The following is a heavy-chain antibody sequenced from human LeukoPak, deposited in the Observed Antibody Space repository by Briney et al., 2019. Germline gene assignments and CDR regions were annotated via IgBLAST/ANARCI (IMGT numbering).Heavy chain of an antibody. J-gene: IGHJ6*03. CDR2: ISAYNGNT. V-gene: IGHV1-18*01. Sequence: ASVKVSCKASGYTFTSYGISWVRQAPGQGLEWMGWISAYNGNTNYAQKLQGRVTMTTDTSTSTAYMELRSLRSDDTAVYYCARVVVQHYYYYYYMDVWGKGTTVTVSS. CDR1: GYTFTSYG. CDR3: ARVVVQHYYYYYYMDV. D-gene: IGHD1-1*01.